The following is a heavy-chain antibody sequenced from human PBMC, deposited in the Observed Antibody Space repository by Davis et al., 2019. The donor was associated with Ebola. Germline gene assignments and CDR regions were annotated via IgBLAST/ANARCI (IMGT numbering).Heavy chain of an antibody. CDR1: GYTLTELS. CDR3: ATVYH. CDR2: INPSGGST. J-gene: IGHJ5*02. Sequence: ASVKVSCKVSGYTLTELSMHWVRQAPGQGLEWMGIINPSGGSTIYAQKFQGRVTMTEDTSTDTAYMELSSLRSEDTAVYYCATVYHWGQGTLVTVSS. V-gene: IGHV1-24*01.